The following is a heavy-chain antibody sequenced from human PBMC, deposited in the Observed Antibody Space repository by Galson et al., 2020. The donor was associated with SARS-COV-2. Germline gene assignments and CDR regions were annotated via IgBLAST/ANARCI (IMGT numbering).Heavy chain of an antibody. Sequence: SQTLSLTCTVSDFLVSRGYYWGWIRQPPGKGLEWLGTIYGSGTTYYNPSLKSRLTISIDTSKNLFSLKMTSVTAADTAVYYCAGRLSPYGSQEAHWFDPWGRGTLVAVSS. CDR1: DFLVSRGYY. CDR3: AGRLSPYGSQEAHWFDP. D-gene: IGHD4-17*01. V-gene: IGHV4-38-2*02. CDR2: IYGSGTT. J-gene: IGHJ5*02.